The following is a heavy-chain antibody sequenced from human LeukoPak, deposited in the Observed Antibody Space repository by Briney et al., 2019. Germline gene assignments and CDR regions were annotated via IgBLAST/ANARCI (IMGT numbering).Heavy chain of an antibody. CDR1: GGTFSSYA. Sequence: SVKVSCKASGGTFSSYAISWVRQAPGQGLEWMGGIIPIFGTANYAQKFQGRVTITTDESTSTAYMELSSLRSEDTAVYYCSVPRIFRSSWSYWGQGNLVTVSS. J-gene: IGHJ4*02. V-gene: IGHV1-69*05. D-gene: IGHD6-13*01. CDR3: SVPRIFRSSWSY. CDR2: IIPIFGTA.